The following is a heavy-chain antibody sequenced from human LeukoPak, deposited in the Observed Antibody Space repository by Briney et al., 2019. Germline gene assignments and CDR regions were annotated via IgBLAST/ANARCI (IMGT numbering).Heavy chain of an antibody. J-gene: IGHJ4*02. CDR3: AASAAGLDY. CDR2: IKEDGSEE. V-gene: IGHV3-7*01. Sequence: GESPRLSCEASGFTFSSYWMNWVRQAPGKGLEWVTNIKEDGSEEYYVDSVKGRFIISRDNAKKSLFLQMNSLRAEDTAVYYCAASAAGLDYWGQGTLVTVSS. CDR1: GFTFSSYW. D-gene: IGHD6-13*01.